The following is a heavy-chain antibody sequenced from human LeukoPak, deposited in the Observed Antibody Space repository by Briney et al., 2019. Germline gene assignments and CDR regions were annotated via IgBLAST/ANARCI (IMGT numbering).Heavy chain of an antibody. Sequence: GDSLKISCKGSAFSFTSYWIAWVRQMPGKGLEWMGIIYPGDSGTRYSPSIQGQVTMSADKSITTAYLQWSSLKASDTAIYYCARRRYCNSTSCYEGAFDIWGQGTMVTVSS. V-gene: IGHV5-51*01. CDR2: IYPGDSGT. CDR1: AFSFTSYW. CDR3: ARRRYCNSTSCYEGAFDI. D-gene: IGHD2-2*01. J-gene: IGHJ3*02.